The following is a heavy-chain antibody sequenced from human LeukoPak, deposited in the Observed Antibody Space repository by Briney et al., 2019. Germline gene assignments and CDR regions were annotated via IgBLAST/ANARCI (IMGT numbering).Heavy chain of an antibody. CDR1: GYTFTTYY. CDR3: ARYFYDSSGSSSDAFDI. V-gene: IGHV1-46*01. Sequence: ASVKVSCKASGYTFTTYYMHWVRQAPGQGLEWMGIINPSDGSTSYAQKFQDRVTMTRDTSMSTAYMELSRLRSDDSAVYYCARYFYDSSGSSSDAFDIWGQGTMVTVSS. D-gene: IGHD3-22*01. J-gene: IGHJ3*02. CDR2: INPSDGST.